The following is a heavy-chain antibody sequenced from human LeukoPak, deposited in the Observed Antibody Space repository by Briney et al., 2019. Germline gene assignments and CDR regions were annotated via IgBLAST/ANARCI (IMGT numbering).Heavy chain of an antibody. V-gene: IGHV3-30*04. Sequence: GGSLRLSCAASGFTFSSYAMHWVRQAPGKGLEWVAVISYDGSNKYYADSVKGRFTISRDNSKNTLYLQMNSLRAEDTAVYYCARDMRYYYDSSGYYYDIGHAFDYWGQGTLVTVSS. CDR3: ARDMRYYYDSSGYYYDIGHAFDY. J-gene: IGHJ4*02. D-gene: IGHD3-22*01. CDR2: ISYDGSNK. CDR1: GFTFSSYA.